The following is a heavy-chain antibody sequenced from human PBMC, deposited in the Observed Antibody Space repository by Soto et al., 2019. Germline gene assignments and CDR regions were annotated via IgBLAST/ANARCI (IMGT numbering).Heavy chain of an antibody. CDR1: GGTFSSYT. Sequence: SVKVSCKASGGTFSSYTISWVRQAPGQGLEWMGRIIPILGIANYAQKFQGRVTITADKSTSTAYMELSSLRSEDTAVYYCARGEYRHEYYFDYWGRGTLVTVSS. D-gene: IGHD3-16*01. CDR3: ARGEYRHEYYFDY. J-gene: IGHJ4*02. CDR2: IIPILGIA. V-gene: IGHV1-69*02.